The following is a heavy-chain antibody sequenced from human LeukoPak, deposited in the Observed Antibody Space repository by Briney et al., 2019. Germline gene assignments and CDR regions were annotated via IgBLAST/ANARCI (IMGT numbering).Heavy chain of an antibody. V-gene: IGHV4-39*07. CDR3: ASSNYYGSGSCSYYYYMDV. CDR2: IYYSGST. Sequence: SETLSLTCTVSGGSISSSSYYWGWIRQPPGKGLEWIGSIYYSGSTYYNPSLKSRVTISVDTSKNQFSLKLSSVTAADTAVYYCASSNYYGSGSCSYYYYMDVWGKGTTVTVSS. J-gene: IGHJ6*03. CDR1: GGSISSSSYY. D-gene: IGHD3-10*01.